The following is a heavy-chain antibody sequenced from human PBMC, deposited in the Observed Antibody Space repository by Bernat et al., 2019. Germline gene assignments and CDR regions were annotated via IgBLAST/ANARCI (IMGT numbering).Heavy chain of an antibody. Sequence: EVQLVESGGGLVQPGGSLRLSCAASGFSFSSYAMSWVRQAPGKGLEWVSAITGSAGGSFYADSVKGRFTISRDNYKHTLYLHMNSLRGEDTAVYYCANRWFCWGQGTLVTVSS. V-gene: IGHV3-23*04. J-gene: IGHJ4*02. CDR2: ITGSAGGS. CDR1: GFSFSSYA. CDR3: ANRWFC. D-gene: IGHD3-10*01.